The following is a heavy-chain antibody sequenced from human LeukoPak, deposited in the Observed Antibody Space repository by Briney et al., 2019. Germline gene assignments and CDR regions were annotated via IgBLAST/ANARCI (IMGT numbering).Heavy chain of an antibody. CDR2: IIPIFGTA. CDR1: GGTFSSYA. V-gene: IGHV1-69*13. CDR3: ARKDTAGFDP. D-gene: IGHD5-18*01. Sequence: GASVKVSCKASGGTFSSYAISWVRQAPGQGLEWMGGIIPIFGTANYAQKFQGRVTITADESTSTAYMELSSLRSEDTAVYYCARKDTAGFDPWGQGTLVTVSS. J-gene: IGHJ5*02.